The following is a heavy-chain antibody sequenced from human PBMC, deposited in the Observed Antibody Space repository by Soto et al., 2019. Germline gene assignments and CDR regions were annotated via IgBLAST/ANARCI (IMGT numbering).Heavy chain of an antibody. CDR3: ARLFCSTTPCDSWFDP. V-gene: IGHV5-10-1*01. CDR2: IDPRDSYV. Sequence: GESLKISCKGSGYTFTTFWISWVRQMPGKGLEWMGRIDPRDSYVNYSPSFQGHVTISLDKSISTAYLQWGSLKASDAAMYYCARLFCSTTPCDSWFDPWCQGTLVTVSS. CDR1: GYTFTTFW. J-gene: IGHJ5*02. D-gene: IGHD2-2*01.